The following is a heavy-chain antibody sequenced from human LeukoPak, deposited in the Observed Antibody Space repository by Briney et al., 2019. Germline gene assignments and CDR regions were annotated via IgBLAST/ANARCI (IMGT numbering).Heavy chain of an antibody. J-gene: IGHJ4*02. D-gene: IGHD6-6*01. CDR1: GYSFTTYW. CDR3: ARHSSYGSDY. V-gene: IGHV5-51*01. Sequence: GESLKISCKGSGYSFTTYWIGWVRQMPGKGLEWMGIIYPRDSDTRYSPSFQGQVTISADKSISTSYLQWSSLKASDTAMYYWARHSSYGSDYWGQGTLVTVSS. CDR2: IYPRDSDT.